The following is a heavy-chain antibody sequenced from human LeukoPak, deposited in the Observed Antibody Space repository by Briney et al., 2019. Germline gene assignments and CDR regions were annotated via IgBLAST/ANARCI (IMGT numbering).Heavy chain of an antibody. CDR1: GYTFTSYY. D-gene: IGHD3-9*01. CDR2: INPNSGGT. Sequence: ASVKVSCKASGYTFTSYYMHWVRQAPGQGLEWMGWINPNSGGTNYAQKFQGRVTMTRDTSISTAYMELSRLRSDDTAVYYCATLSTFSGLLFDYWGQGTLVTVSS. V-gene: IGHV1-2*02. J-gene: IGHJ4*02. CDR3: ATLSTFSGLLFDY.